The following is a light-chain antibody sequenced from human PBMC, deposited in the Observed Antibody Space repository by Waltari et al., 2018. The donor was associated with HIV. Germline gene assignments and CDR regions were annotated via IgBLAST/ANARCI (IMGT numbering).Light chain of an antibody. CDR1: RSKLGCGYG. J-gene: IGLJ2*01. V-gene: IGLV1-40*01. CDR3: QSFDSSLTTSGVI. Sequence: QSVLTQPPSVPGAPGEWATIPCTGSRSKLGCGYGGPWYQQLPGTAPKLLIYANINRPSGVPDRFSGSKSGSSASLAITGLQAEDEAHYYCQSFDSSLTTSGVIFGGGTKLTVL. CDR2: ANI.